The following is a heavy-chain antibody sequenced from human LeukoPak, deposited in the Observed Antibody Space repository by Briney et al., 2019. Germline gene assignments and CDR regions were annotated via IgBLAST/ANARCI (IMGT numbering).Heavy chain of an antibody. V-gene: IGHV4-39*07. CDR3: ARAGLVTAIDY. CDR1: GGSISSGGYY. Sequence: SETLSLTCTVSGGSISSGGYYWSWIRQPPGKGLEWIGEINHSGSTNYNPSLKSRVTISVDTSKNQFSLKLSSVTAADTAVYYCARAGLVTAIDYWGQGTLVTVSS. D-gene: IGHD4-11*01. J-gene: IGHJ4*02. CDR2: INHSGST.